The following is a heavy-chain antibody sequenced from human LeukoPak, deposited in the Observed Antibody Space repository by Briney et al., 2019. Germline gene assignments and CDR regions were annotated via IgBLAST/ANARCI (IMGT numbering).Heavy chain of an antibody. CDR3: ALSPYSSGWWAFDY. J-gene: IGHJ4*02. Sequence: ASVKVSCKASGYTFTGYYMHWVRQAPGQGLEWMGWINPNSGGTNYAQKFQDRVTMTRDTSISTAYMELSRLRSDDTAVYYCALSPYSSGWWAFDYWGQGTLVTVSS. D-gene: IGHD6-19*01. CDR1: GYTFTGYY. V-gene: IGHV1-2*02. CDR2: INPNSGGT.